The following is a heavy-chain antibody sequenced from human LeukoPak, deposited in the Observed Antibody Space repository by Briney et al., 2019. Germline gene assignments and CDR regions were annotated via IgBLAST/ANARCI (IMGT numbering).Heavy chain of an antibody. CDR2: INSDGSST. CDR3: AKDLLKTYGSGSYYKGGYYFEH. D-gene: IGHD3-10*01. CDR1: GFTFSSYW. J-gene: IGHJ4*02. Sequence: PGGSLRLSCAASGFTFSSYWMHWVRQAPGKGLVWVSRINSDGSSTSYADSVKGRFTISRDNSKNTLYLQMNSLRVEDTAIYYCAKDLLKTYGSGSYYKGGYYFEHWGQGTLVTVSS. V-gene: IGHV3-74*01.